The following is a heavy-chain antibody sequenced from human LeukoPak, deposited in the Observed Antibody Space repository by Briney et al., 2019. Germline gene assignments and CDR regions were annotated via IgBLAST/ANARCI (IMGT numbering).Heavy chain of an antibody. J-gene: IGHJ6*02. CDR2: INSDGSST. CDR1: GFTFNNYW. D-gene: IGHD5-12*01. CDR3: ARVAYCYYGMDV. Sequence: GGSLRLSCAASGFTFNNYWMHWVRQAPGKGLVWVSRINSDGSSTNYADSVRGRFTISRDNAKKTLYLQLNSLRADDTGVYYCARVAYCYYGMDVWGQGTTVIVSS. V-gene: IGHV3-74*01.